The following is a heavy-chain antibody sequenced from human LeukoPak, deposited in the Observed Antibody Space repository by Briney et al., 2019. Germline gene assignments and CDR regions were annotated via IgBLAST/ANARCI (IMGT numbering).Heavy chain of an antibody. J-gene: IGHJ2*01. CDR3: ARERGGYGDSRANWYFDL. D-gene: IGHD4-17*01. CDR1: GFTFSSYS. CDR2: ISSSSSTI. Sequence: QTGGSLRLSCAASGFTFSSYSMNWVRQAPGKGLEWVSYISSSSSTIYYADSVKGRFTISRDNAKNSLYLQMNSLRAEDTAVYYCARERGGYGDSRANWYFDLWGRGTLVTVSS. V-gene: IGHV3-48*01.